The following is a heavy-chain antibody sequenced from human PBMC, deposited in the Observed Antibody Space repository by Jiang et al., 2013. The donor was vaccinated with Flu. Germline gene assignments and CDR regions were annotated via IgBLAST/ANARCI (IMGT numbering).Heavy chain of an antibody. Sequence: SGSGLVKPSETLFLTCDVSGDSVSNSNWWTWVRQTPGKGLEWIGEIFHTGKNTTTRPSRVDSPCQWTNPETSFPQSYICDRADTALYYCAREDRISRGGGFDAWG. D-gene: IGHD2-21*01. CDR2: IFHTGKN. V-gene: IGHV4-4*02. CDR1: GDSVSNSNW. CDR3: AREDRISRGGGFDA. J-gene: IGHJ5*01.